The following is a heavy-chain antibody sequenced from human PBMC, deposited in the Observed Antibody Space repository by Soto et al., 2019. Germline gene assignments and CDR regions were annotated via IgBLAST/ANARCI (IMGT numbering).Heavy chain of an antibody. CDR2: IWYDGSNK. CDR3: ARDAIYYDSSGYPSY. D-gene: IGHD3-22*01. V-gene: IGHV3-33*01. Sequence: QVQLVESGGGVVQPGRSLRLSCAASGFTFSSYGMHWVRQAPGKGLEWVAVIWYDGSNKYYADSVKGRFTISRDNSKNTLYLQMNSLSAEDTAVYYCARDAIYYDSSGYPSYWGQGNLVTVSS. J-gene: IGHJ4*02. CDR1: GFTFSSYG.